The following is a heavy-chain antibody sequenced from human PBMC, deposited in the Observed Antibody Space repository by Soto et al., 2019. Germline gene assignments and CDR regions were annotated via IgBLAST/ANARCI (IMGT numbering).Heavy chain of an antibody. V-gene: IGHV3-23*01. D-gene: IGHD6-6*01. CDR1: GFTFSSYA. Sequence: GGSLRLSCAASGFTFSSYAMSWVRQAPGKGLEWVSAISGSGDSTYYADSVKGRLTISRDNSKNTLYLQMNSLRAEDPAVYYCAKGGGGYRSPSYYFDYWGQGTLVTVSS. CDR3: AKGGGGYRSPSYYFDY. J-gene: IGHJ4*02. CDR2: ISGSGDST.